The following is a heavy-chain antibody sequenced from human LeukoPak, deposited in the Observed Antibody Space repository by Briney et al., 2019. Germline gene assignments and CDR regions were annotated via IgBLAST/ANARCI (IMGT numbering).Heavy chain of an antibody. D-gene: IGHD3-22*01. Sequence: GGTLRLSCAASGFTFSSYAMSWVRQAPGKGLEWVSVISGSGGSTYYADSVKGRFTISRDSSKDTLYLQMNSLRAEDTAVYYCAAYYYDSSGWANIDYWGQGTLVIVSS. CDR2: ISGSGGST. CDR1: GFTFSSYA. J-gene: IGHJ4*02. CDR3: AAYYYDSSGWANIDY. V-gene: IGHV3-23*01.